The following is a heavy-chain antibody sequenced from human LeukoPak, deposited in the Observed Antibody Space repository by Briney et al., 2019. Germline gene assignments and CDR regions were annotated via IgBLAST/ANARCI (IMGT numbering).Heavy chain of an antibody. J-gene: IGHJ4*02. CDR3: ATYYYGSGSYYNPVLFDY. CDR2: ISSSSSYI. Sequence: PGGSLRLSCAASGFTFSSYSMNWVRQAPGKGLEWVSSISSSSSYIYYADSLKGRFTISRDNAKNSLYLQMNSLRAEDTAVYYCATYYYGSGSYYNPVLFDYWGQGTLVTVSS. D-gene: IGHD3-10*01. CDR1: GFTFSSYS. V-gene: IGHV3-21*01.